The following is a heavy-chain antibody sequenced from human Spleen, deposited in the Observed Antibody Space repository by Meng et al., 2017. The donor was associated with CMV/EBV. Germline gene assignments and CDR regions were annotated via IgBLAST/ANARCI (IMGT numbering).Heavy chain of an antibody. D-gene: IGHD4-11*01. Sequence: GGSLRLSCVASGCTFSSYALHWVRQAPGKGLEWVALISYDGSNKYYADSVKGRFTISRDNSKNTLYLQMNSLRPEDTAVYYCAREDDYSNYGGMDDWGQGTTVTVSS. V-gene: IGHV3-30*04. CDR1: GCTFSSYA. J-gene: IGHJ6*02. CDR2: ISYDGSNK. CDR3: AREDDYSNYGGMDD.